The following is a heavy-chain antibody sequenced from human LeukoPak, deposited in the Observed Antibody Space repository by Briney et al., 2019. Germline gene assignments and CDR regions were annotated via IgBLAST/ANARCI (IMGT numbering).Heavy chain of an antibody. CDR3: ARDSARDSSSWYAPGNYYYYMDV. Sequence: ASVTVSCKASGYTFTSYGISWVRQAPGQGLEWMGWISAYNGNTNYAQKLQGRVTMTTDTSTSTAYMELRSLRSDDTAVYYCARDSARDSSSWYAPGNYYYYMDVWGKGTTVTVSS. D-gene: IGHD6-13*01. CDR2: ISAYNGNT. J-gene: IGHJ6*03. V-gene: IGHV1-18*01. CDR1: GYTFTSYG.